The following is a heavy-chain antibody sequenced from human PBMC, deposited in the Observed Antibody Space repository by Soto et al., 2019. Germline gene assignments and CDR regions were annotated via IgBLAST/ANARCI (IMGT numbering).Heavy chain of an antibody. CDR1: GFNLRVYW. Sequence: LRLSCSASGFNLRVYWMHWVRQAPGKGLVWVSRISADGKTINYADSVEGRFTVSRDNANNVVSLQLNSLTAEDTAVYFCSRGGSWFDLWGQGSVVTV. CDR2: ISADGKTI. CDR3: SRGGSWFDL. V-gene: IGHV3-74*01. J-gene: IGHJ5*02.